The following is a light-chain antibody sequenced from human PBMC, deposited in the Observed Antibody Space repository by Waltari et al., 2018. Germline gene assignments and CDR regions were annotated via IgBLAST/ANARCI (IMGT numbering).Light chain of an antibody. Sequence: SVLTQPPSVSAVPGQKVTISCSGSSSNIGNNYVAWYQQLPGRAPKLLIYDNYKRPSGVPGRFSGSRSGTSATLGITGLQTGDEAVYYCGTWDTSLSPGEVFGGGTKLTVL. CDR2: DNY. J-gene: IGLJ2*01. V-gene: IGLV1-51*01. CDR1: SSNIGNNY. CDR3: GTWDTSLSPGEV.